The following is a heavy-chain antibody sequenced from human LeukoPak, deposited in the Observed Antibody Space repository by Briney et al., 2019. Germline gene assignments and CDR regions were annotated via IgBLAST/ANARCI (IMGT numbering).Heavy chain of an antibody. Sequence: GGSLRLSCAASGFTFSNYWMNWVRQAPGKGLEWVANIKQDGSEKYYVGSVKGRFTISRDNAKNSLYLQMNSLRAEDTAVYYCAREPAATGTCWFDHWGQGTLVTVSS. CDR2: IKQDGSEK. J-gene: IGHJ5*02. CDR1: GFTFSNYW. CDR3: AREPAATGTCWFDH. D-gene: IGHD6-13*01. V-gene: IGHV3-7*01.